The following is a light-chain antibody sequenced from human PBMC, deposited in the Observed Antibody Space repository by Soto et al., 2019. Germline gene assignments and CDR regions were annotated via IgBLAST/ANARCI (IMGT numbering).Light chain of an antibody. V-gene: IGKV4-1*01. J-gene: IGKJ2*01. Sequence: DIVMTQSPDSLAVSLGERATINCTSSQSVLYSSNNKNYLAWYQQKPGQPPKLLIYWASTRESGVPDRFSGSGSGTDFTLTITGLRAEDVAVYYCQQYSGTPPMYTFGQGTKLEIK. CDR3: QQYSGTPPMYT. CDR1: QSVLYSSNNKNY. CDR2: WAS.